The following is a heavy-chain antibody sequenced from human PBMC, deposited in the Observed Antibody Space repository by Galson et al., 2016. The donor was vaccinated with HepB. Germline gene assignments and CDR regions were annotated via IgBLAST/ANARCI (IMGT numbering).Heavy chain of an antibody. CDR1: GYTFTTSG. D-gene: IGHD2/OR15-2a*01. Sequence: SVKVSCKASGYTFTTSGISWVRQAPGQGLEWLGWISTYSGNTKYAQKFQGGLTLPTDSSTTTAYMELRSLRFDDTALYYCARDVQYRFDSWGQGTLVTVSS. V-gene: IGHV1-18*01. J-gene: IGHJ4*02. CDR2: ISTYSGNT. CDR3: ARDVQYRFDS.